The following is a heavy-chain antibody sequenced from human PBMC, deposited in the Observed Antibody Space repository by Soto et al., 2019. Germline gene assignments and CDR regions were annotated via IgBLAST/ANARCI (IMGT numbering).Heavy chain of an antibody. D-gene: IGHD3-22*01. CDR1: GGSISYSNW. Sequence: PSETLSLTCAVSGGSISYSNWWSWVRQPPGKGLEWIGEIYYSGSTTYSPSLKSRVTISVDTSKNQFSLKLNSVTAADTAVYYCARLGGYYQAFDQWGQGSLVTVSS. CDR3: ARLGGYYQAFDQ. V-gene: IGHV4-4*02. CDR2: IYYSGST. J-gene: IGHJ4*02.